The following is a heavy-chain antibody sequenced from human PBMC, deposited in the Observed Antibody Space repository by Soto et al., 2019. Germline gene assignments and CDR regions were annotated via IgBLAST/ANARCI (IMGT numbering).Heavy chain of an antibody. D-gene: IGHD6-19*01. CDR2: INAGNGNT. V-gene: IGHV1-3*01. CDR1: GYTFTSYA. Sequence: ASVKVSCKASGYTFTSYAMHWVRQAPGQRLEWMGWINAGNGNTKYSQKFQGRVTITRDTSASTAYMELSSLRSEDTAVYYCARDAAVALHFDYWGQGTLVTVSS. CDR3: ARDAAVALHFDY. J-gene: IGHJ4*02.